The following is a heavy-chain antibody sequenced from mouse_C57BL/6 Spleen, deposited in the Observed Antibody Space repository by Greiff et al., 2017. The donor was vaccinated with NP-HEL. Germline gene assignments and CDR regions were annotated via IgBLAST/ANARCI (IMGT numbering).Heavy chain of an antibody. J-gene: IGHJ1*03. CDR2: IYPGSGST. CDR3: ARGGMNLLLRQGFDV. Sequence: QVQLQQPGAELVKPGASVKMSCKASGYTFTSYWITWVKQRPGQGLEWIGDIYPGSGSTNYNEKFKSKATLTVDTSSSTAYMQLSSLTSEDSAVYYCARGGMNLLLRQGFDVWGTGTTVTVSS. V-gene: IGHV1-55*01. CDR1: GYTFTSYW. D-gene: IGHD1-1*01.